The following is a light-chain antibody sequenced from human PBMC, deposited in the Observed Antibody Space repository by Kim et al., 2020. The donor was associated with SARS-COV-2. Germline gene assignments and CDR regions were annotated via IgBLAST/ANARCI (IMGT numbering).Light chain of an antibody. CDR3: SSYTSSSTRV. V-gene: IGLV2-14*03. J-gene: IGLJ3*02. Sequence: GQSITISSPRTSSDVGGYNYGSWYQQRHVEAPQIFIYDVSTRPTGVSNRFSGSKSGGTASLSISGRQTQNKADYYCSSYTSSSTRVFGGGTQLTV. CDR2: DVS. CDR1: SSDVGGYNY.